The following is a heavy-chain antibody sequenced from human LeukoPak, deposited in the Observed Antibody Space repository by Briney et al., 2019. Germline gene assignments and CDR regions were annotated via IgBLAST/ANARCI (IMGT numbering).Heavy chain of an antibody. J-gene: IGHJ4*02. CDR3: AREALVSRLGELSLWNY. V-gene: IGHV1-2*06. CDR2: INTNSGGT. Sequence: ASVKVSCKSSGYTFTGYYMHWVREAPGPGLEWMGRINTNSGGTNYAQKFQGMVTMIRDTSISTDYMELSRLRSDDTAVYYCAREALVSRLGELSLWNYWGQGTLVTVSS. D-gene: IGHD3-16*02. CDR1: GYTFTGYY.